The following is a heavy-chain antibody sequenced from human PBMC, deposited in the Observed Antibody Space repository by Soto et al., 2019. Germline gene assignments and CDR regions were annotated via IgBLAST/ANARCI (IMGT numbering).Heavy chain of an antibody. Sequence: QGRLVESGRGVVQPGRAVRLCCTASGFSFSSYSTYGLRQPLGKGLAWLAVITHDGINKHYADSVKSRVTVSRDNSNQSLDLQRNSLRGTDTVMYSCASDMYSRDYFVKWFEPWGQGTLVTVSS. D-gene: IGHD6-19*01. CDR1: GFSFSSYS. CDR3: ASDMYSRDYFVKWFEP. V-gene: IGHV3-30-3*01. CDR2: ITHDGINK. J-gene: IGHJ5*02.